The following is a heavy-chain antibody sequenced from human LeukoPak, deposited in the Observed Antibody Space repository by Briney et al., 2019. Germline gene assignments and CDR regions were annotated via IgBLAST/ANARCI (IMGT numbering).Heavy chain of an antibody. Sequence: GGSLRLSCAASGXTFDDYTMHWVRQAPGKGLEWVSLISWDGGSTYYADSVKGRFTISRDNSKNSLYLQMNSLRTEDTALYYCAKDTPGFYYGMDVWGQGTTVTVSS. CDR3: AKDTPGFYYGMDV. D-gene: IGHD7-27*01. J-gene: IGHJ6*02. CDR1: GXTFDDYT. CDR2: ISWDGGST. V-gene: IGHV3-43*01.